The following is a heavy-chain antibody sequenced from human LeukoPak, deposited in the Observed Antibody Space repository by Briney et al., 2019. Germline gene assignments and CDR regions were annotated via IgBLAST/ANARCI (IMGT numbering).Heavy chain of an antibody. CDR3: ACREFYGTWSDS. Sequence: GGSLRLSCAASGFTFSSYGMHWVRQAPGRGLEWVAVIWYDGSNQYYADSVKGRFTISRDNSKNTLYLQMNSLKASDTAIYYCACREFYGTWSDSWGQGTLVTVSS. CDR1: GFTFSSYG. V-gene: IGHV3-33*01. CDR2: IWYDGSNQ. J-gene: IGHJ5*01. D-gene: IGHD3-10*01.